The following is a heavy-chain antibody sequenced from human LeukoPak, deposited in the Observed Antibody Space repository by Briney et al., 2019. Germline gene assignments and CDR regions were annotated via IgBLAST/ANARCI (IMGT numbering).Heavy chain of an antibody. CDR3: ARVLWATNGIGYFDY. CDR2: IYYSGST. Sequence: SETLSLTCTVSGGSISSYYWSWIRQPPGKGLEWIGYIYYSGSTNYNPSLKSRVTISVDTSKNQFSLKLSSVTAADTAVFYCARVLWATNGIGYFDYWGQGTLVTVSS. CDR1: GGSISSYY. J-gene: IGHJ4*02. V-gene: IGHV4-59*08. D-gene: IGHD2-8*01.